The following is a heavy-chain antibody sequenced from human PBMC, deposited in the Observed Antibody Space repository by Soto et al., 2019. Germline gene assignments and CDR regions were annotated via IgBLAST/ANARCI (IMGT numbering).Heavy chain of an antibody. Sequence: GGSLRLSCAASGFTFSSYGMHWVRQAPGKGLEWVAVIWYDGSNKYYADSVKGRFTISRDNSKNTLYLQMNSLRAEDTAVYYCAKWSDYYGMDVWGQGTTVTVSS. CDR1: GFTFSSYG. CDR3: AKWSDYYGMDV. J-gene: IGHJ6*02. CDR2: IWYDGSNK. V-gene: IGHV3-33*06.